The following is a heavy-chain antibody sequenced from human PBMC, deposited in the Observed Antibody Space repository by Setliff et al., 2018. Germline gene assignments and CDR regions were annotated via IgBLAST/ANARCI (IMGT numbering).Heavy chain of an antibody. Sequence: ASVKVSCKASGYTFTNNYIHWVRQAPGQGLEWLGLINPSGGYTNYAQKFQDRITLTRDTPTNTLYMEWVSTITGNGNSLYYADSVKGRFIVSRDNSKNTMYLQLRSLRADDTAIYYCAKDRKNYYDTSGYPDAFDIWGQGTTVTVSS. CDR2: INPSGGYT. CDR3: ADSVKGRFIVSRDNSKNTMYLQLRSLRADDTAIYYCAKDRKNYYDTSGYPDAFDI. V-gene: IGHV1-46*01. J-gene: IGHJ3*02. CDR1: GYTFTNNY. D-gene: IGHD1-20*01.